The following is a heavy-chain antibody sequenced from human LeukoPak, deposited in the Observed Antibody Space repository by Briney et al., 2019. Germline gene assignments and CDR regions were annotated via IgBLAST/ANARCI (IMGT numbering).Heavy chain of an antibody. V-gene: IGHV3-11*05. CDR3: ARDYDILTGYFRGGFDY. CDR1: GFTFSDYY. CDR2: ITSSSIDT. Sequence: GGSLRLSCAASGFTFSDYYMSWIRQAPGKGLEWISYITSSSIDTNYADSVKGRFTISRDNAKKSLYLQMNSLRAEDTAVYYCARDYDILTGYFRGGFDYWGQGTLVTVSS. J-gene: IGHJ4*02. D-gene: IGHD3-9*01.